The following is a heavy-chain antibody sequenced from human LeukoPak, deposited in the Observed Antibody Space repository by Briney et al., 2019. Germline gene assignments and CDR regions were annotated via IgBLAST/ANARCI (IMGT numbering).Heavy chain of an antibody. J-gene: IGHJ1*01. V-gene: IGHV4-34*01. D-gene: IGHD1-26*01. CDR1: GGSFSGYY. Sequence: SETLSLTCAVYGGSFSGYYWSWIRQPPGKGLEWIGSIYHSGSTYYNPSLKSRVTISVDTSKNHFSLRLSSVTAADTAVYYCARRSGSYRAGAEYFQHWGQGTLVTVSS. CDR3: ARRSGSYRAGAEYFQH. CDR2: IYHSGST.